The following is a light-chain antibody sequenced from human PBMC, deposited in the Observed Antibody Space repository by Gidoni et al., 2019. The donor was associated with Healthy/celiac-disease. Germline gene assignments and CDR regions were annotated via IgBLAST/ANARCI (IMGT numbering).Light chain of an antibody. J-gene: IGKJ1*01. Sequence: QLTQSPSFLSASVGDRVTITCRASQGISSYLAWYQQKPGKAPKLLIYAASTLQSGVPSRFSGSGSGTEFTLTISSLQPEDFATYYCQQLNSYPWTFGQGTKVEIK. CDR1: QGISSY. CDR2: AAS. CDR3: QQLNSYPWT. V-gene: IGKV1-9*01.